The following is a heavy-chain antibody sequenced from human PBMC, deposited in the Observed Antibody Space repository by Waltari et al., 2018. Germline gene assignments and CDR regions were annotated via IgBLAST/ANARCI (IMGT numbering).Heavy chain of an antibody. Sequence: VQLVQSGAEVTKPGESLTLSCKISGHSFSTHSIAWVRQVPGKGLEWVGLIYPADSDSTISPSFQGQVVISVDKSTNTTFLQWRSLKASDSAMYYCASGYYSRPIDFWGQGTLVSVSS. J-gene: IGHJ4*02. D-gene: IGHD2-21*01. CDR2: IYPADSDS. CDR1: GHSFSTHS. V-gene: IGHV5-51*01. CDR3: ASGYYSRPIDF.